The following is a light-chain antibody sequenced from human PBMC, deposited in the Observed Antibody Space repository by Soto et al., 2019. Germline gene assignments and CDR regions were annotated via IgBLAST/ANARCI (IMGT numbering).Light chain of an antibody. J-gene: IGKJ5*01. CDR3: QQGSTTPIT. CDR2: SAF. V-gene: IGKV1-39*01. Sequence: DIQMTQSPSSLSASIGDIVTITCVASHNIGSFLNWYQQKPGEAPRLLVYSAFRIQSGVPSRFNASGSGTDFTLSISSLQPEDFSTYYCQQGSTTPITFGLGTRLEIK. CDR1: HNIGSF.